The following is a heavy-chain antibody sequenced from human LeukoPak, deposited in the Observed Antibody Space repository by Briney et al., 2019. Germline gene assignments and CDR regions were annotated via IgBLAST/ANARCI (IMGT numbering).Heavy chain of an antibody. Sequence: GGSQRLSCAASGFTFNNYWMHWVRQAPGMGLVWVSSIRFDGGDTAYADSAKGRFTISRDNAKNTMFLQMNNLRAEDTAVYYCAKEIDGFDVWGQGTLVTVSS. V-gene: IGHV3-74*01. CDR3: AKEIDGFDV. CDR1: GFTFNNYW. J-gene: IGHJ3*01. CDR2: IRFDGGDT.